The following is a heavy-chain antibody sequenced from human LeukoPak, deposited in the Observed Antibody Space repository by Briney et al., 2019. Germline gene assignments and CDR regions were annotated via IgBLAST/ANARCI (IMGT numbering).Heavy chain of an antibody. D-gene: IGHD3-22*01. V-gene: IGHV4-34*01. Sequence: PSETLSLTCAVYGGSLSGYYWSWIRQPPGKGLEWIGEINHSGSTNYNPSLKSRVTISVDTSKNQFSLKLSSVTAADTAVYYCARTDEPRRYYDSSGYFLLHAFDIWGQGTMVTVSS. J-gene: IGHJ3*02. CDR1: GGSLSGYY. CDR3: ARTDEPRRYYDSSGYFLLHAFDI. CDR2: INHSGST.